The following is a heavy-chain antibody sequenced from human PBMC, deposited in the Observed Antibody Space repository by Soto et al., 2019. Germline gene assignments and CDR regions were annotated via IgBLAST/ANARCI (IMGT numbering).Heavy chain of an antibody. D-gene: IGHD3-22*01. J-gene: IGHJ6*02. CDR1: GGSISSTDHYW. V-gene: IGHV3-74*01. CDR2: INSDGSST. Sequence: ETLSLTCTVSGGSISSTDHYWMHWVRQAPGKGLVWVSRINSDGSSTSYADSVKGRFTISRDNAKNTLYLQMNSLRAEDTAVYYCARDMVGASQYYYDSSGYYEYYYGMDVWGQGTTVTVSS. CDR3: ARDMVGASQYYYDSSGYYEYYYGMDV.